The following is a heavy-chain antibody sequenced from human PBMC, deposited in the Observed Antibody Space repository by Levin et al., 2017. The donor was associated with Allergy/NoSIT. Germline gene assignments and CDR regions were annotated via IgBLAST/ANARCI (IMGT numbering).Heavy chain of an antibody. CDR2: IRSKAHSYAT. V-gene: IGHV3-73*01. Sequence: GESLKISCAASGFTFSGSAMHWVRQASGKGLEWIGRIRSKAHSYATAYGVSMQDRFTISRDDSKNTAYLQVNSLNTEDAAVYYCVRHVDGSSWLDWGQGTLVTVSS. CDR1: GFTFSGSA. J-gene: IGHJ4*02. D-gene: IGHD6-13*01. CDR3: VRHVDGSSWLD.